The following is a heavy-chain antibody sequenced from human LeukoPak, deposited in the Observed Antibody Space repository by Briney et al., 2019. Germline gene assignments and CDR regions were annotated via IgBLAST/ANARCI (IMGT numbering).Heavy chain of an antibody. CDR1: GFTFSSYG. Sequence: GRSLRLSCAASGFTFSSYGVHWVRQAPGKGLEWVAVISYDGSNKYYADSVKGRFTISRDNSKNTLYLQMNSLRAEDTAVYYCAKDLFTAAYYGMDVWGQGTTVTVSS. D-gene: IGHD2-15*01. J-gene: IGHJ6*02. CDR3: AKDLFTAAYYGMDV. V-gene: IGHV3-30*18. CDR2: ISYDGSNK.